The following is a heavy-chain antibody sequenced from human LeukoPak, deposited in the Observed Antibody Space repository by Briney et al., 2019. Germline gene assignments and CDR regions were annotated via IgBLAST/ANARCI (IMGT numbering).Heavy chain of an antibody. CDR1: GGSFSGYY. J-gene: IGHJ3*02. D-gene: IGHD5/OR15-5a*01. CDR3: AREVSYLDAFDI. CDR2: INHSGST. Sequence: PSETLSLTCAVYGGSFSGYYWSWIRQPPGKGLEWIGEINHSGSTNYNPSLKSRVTISVDTSKNQFSLKPSSVTAADTAVYYCAREVSYLDAFDIWGQGTMVTVSS. V-gene: IGHV4-34*01.